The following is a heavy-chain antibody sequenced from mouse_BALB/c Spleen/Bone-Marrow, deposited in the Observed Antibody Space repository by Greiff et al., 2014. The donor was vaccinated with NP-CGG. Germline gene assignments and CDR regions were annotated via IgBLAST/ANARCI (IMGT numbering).Heavy chain of an antibody. CDR2: ISSGSNNI. J-gene: IGHJ3*01. D-gene: IGHD3-1*01. V-gene: IGHV5-17*02. CDR3: ARGGSRGGGFAY. CDR1: GYTFSNFG. Sequence: DVTLQESGGGLVQPGGSRKLSCAASGYTFSNFGMHWIRQAQEKGLEWVAYISSGSNNIYYTDTVKGRFTISRDNPKNTLFLEMLRLRSEDTAIYHCARGGSRGGGFAYWGQGTLVTVSA.